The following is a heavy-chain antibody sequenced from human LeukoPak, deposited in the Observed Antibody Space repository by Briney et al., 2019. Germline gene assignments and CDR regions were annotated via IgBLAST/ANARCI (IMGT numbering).Heavy chain of an antibody. Sequence: GGSLRLSCAASGFTLSNYSMNWVRQAPGEGLECVAFISSSSSYIFYADSLKGRFTISRDNAKNSLYLQMNSLRADDTAVYYCARDLAYGDDGLWGQGTLVTVSS. CDR3: ARDLAYGDDGL. CDR1: GFTLSNYS. D-gene: IGHD4-17*01. J-gene: IGHJ4*02. V-gene: IGHV3-21*01. CDR2: ISSSSSYI.